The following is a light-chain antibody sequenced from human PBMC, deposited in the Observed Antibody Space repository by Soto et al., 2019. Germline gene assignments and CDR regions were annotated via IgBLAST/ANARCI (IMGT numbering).Light chain of an antibody. CDR2: EGS. CDR3: CSYAGSSSHVV. V-gene: IGLV2-23*01. CDR1: SSDVGSYNL. Sequence: QSVLTQPASVSGSPGQSITISRTGTSSDVGSYNLVSWYQQHPGKAPKLMIYEGSKRPSGVSNRFSGSKSGNMASLTISGLQAEDEADYYCCSYAGSSSHVVFGGGTKLTVL. J-gene: IGLJ2*01.